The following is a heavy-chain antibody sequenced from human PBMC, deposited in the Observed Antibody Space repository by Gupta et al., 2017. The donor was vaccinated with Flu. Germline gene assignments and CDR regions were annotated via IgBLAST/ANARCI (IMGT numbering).Heavy chain of an antibody. CDR2: IYYSGST. D-gene: IGHD6-19*01. CDR3: ASLSSGWYEEYYFDY. Sequence: QVQLQESGPGLVKPSETLSLTCTVSGGSISSYYWSWIRQPPGKGLEWIGYIYYSGSTNYNPSLKSRVTISVDTSKNQFSLKLSSVTAADTAVYYCASLSSGWYEEYYFDYWGQGTLVTVSS. J-gene: IGHJ4*02. CDR1: GGSISSYY. V-gene: IGHV4-59*01.